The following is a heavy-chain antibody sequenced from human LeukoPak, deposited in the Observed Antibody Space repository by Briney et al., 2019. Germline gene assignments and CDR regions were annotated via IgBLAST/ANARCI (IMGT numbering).Heavy chain of an antibody. J-gene: IGHJ6*03. CDR1: GFTFSSYG. CDR3: ANHRHDYCFIDG. Sequence: GGTLRLSCAASGFTFSSYGMSWVRQAPGKGLEWVADISGSGGSTYYVDSVKGRFTISRDNSKKTLYLQMNSLRAEDAAVYYCANHRHDYCFIDGWSKGSTVTISS. CDR2: ISGSGGST. V-gene: IGHV3-23*01.